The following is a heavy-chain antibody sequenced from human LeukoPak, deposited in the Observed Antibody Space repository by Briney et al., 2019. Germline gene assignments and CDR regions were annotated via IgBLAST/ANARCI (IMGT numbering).Heavy chain of an antibody. CDR3: ARGTITRPDPYYMDG. D-gene: IGHD1-1*01. V-gene: IGHV4-34*01. J-gene: IGHJ6*03. CDR2: INHSGST. Sequence: SETLSLTCAVYGGSLSGYYWSWIRQPPGKGLEWIGEINHSGSTNYNSSLKSRVTISVDTSKNQFSLKLSSVTAADTAVYYCARGTITRPDPYYMDGWGKATTVTVSS. CDR1: GGSLSGYY.